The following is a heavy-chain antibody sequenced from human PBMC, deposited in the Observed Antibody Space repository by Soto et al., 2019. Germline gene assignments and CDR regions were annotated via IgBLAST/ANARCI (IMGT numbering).Heavy chain of an antibody. D-gene: IGHD6-13*01. CDR2: ISYDGSNK. Sequence: GGSLRLSCAASGFTFSSYGMHWVRQAPGKGLEWVAVISYDGSNKYYADYVKGRFTISRDNSKNTLYLQMNSLRAEDTAVYYCASRLIGDCSSWSFDYWGQGTLVTVSS. V-gene: IGHV3-30*03. CDR3: ASRLIGDCSSWSFDY. CDR1: GFTFSSYG. J-gene: IGHJ4*02.